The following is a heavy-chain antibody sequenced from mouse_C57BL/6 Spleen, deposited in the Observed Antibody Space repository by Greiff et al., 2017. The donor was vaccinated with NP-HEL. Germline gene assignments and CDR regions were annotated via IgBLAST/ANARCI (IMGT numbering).Heavy chain of an antibody. CDR3: VRHTAQATFDY. V-gene: IGHV10-1*01. Sequence: EVQLVESGGGLVQPKGSLKLSCAASGFSFNTYAMNWVRQAPGKGLEWVARIRSKSNNYATYYADSVKDRFTISRDDSESMLYLQMNNLKTEDTAMYYCVRHTAQATFDYWGQGTTLTVSS. CDR2: IRSKSNNYAT. CDR1: GFSFNTYA. D-gene: IGHD3-2*02. J-gene: IGHJ2*01.